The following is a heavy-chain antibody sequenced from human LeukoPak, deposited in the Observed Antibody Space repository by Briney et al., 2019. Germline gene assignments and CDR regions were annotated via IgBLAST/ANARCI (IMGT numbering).Heavy chain of an antibody. CDR1: GYTFANYG. CDR3: ARDGAAAGRTFDY. D-gene: IGHD6-13*01. Sequence: ASVKVSCKASGYTFANYGISWVRQAPGQGLKWVGWISAYNGNTNSAQKLQGRVTMTTDTSTSTAYMELRSLRSDDTALYYCARDGAAAGRTFDYWGQGTLVTVSS. CDR2: ISAYNGNT. V-gene: IGHV1-18*01. J-gene: IGHJ4*02.